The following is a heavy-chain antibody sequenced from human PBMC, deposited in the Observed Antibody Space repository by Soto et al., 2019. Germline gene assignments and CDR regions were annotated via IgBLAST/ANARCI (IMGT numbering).Heavy chain of an antibody. Sequence: QVQLVQSGAEVKKPGSSVKVSCKASGGTFSSYAISWVRQAPGQGLEWMGGIIPIFGTANYAQKFQGRVTITADESTSTADMEMSSLISEDTAVYYCGSEVGGLRLRLDYWGQGTLVTVSS. D-gene: IGHD5-12*01. CDR1: GGTFSSYA. J-gene: IGHJ4*02. V-gene: IGHV1-69*01. CDR2: IIPIFGTA. CDR3: GSEVGGLRLRLDY.